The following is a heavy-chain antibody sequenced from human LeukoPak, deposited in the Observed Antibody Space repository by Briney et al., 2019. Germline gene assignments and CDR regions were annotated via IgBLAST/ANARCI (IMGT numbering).Heavy chain of an antibody. CDR1: GFTFSSYT. D-gene: IGHD2-21*02. Sequence: PGGSLRLSCAASGFTFSSYTMNWVRQAPGKGLEWVSSISSSSSYIYYADSVKGRFTVSRDNAKNSPYLQMNSLRAEDTAVYYCARDHIRGDSYFDYWGQGTLVTVSS. V-gene: IGHV3-21*01. CDR3: ARDHIRGDSYFDY. J-gene: IGHJ4*02. CDR2: ISSSSSYI.